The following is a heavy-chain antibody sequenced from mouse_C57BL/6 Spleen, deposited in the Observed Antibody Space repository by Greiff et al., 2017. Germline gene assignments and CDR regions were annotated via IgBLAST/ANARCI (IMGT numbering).Heavy chain of an antibody. D-gene: IGHD2-4*01. V-gene: IGHV1-64*01. Sequence: VQLQQPGAELVKPGASVKLSCKASGYTFTSYWMHWVKQRPGQGLEWIGMIHPNSGSTNYNEKFKSKATLTVDKSSSTAYMQLSSLTSEDSAVYYCASPPHDYDVWFAYWGQGTLVTVSA. CDR2: IHPNSGST. J-gene: IGHJ3*01. CDR1: GYTFTSYW. CDR3: ASPPHDYDVWFAY.